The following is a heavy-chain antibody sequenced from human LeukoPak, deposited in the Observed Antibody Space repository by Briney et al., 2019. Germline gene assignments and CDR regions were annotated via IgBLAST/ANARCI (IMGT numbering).Heavy chain of an antibody. Sequence: PGGSLRLSCAASGFTFSSYAMSWVRQAPGKGLEWVSAISGSGGSTYYADSVKGRFTISRDNSKNTLYLRMNSLRAEDTAVYYCAKDVISYYGSGSYPPSFDYWGQGTLVTVSS. CDR2: ISGSGGST. CDR1: GFTFSSYA. CDR3: AKDVISYYGSGSYPPSFDY. D-gene: IGHD3-10*01. V-gene: IGHV3-23*01. J-gene: IGHJ4*02.